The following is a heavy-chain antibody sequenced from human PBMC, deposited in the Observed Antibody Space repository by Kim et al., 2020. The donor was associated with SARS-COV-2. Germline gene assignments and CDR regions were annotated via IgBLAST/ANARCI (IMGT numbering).Heavy chain of an antibody. V-gene: IGHV1-18*01. Sequence: AQQVRGRVTMTRDTPASAAYMELRSLRSADTAVYYCARGDTAIDDAFDIWGQGTMVTVSS. D-gene: IGHD5-18*01. J-gene: IGHJ3*02. CDR3: ARGDTAIDDAFDI.